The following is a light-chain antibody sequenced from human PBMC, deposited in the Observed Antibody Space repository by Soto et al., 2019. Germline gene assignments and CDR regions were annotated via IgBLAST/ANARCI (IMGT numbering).Light chain of an antibody. CDR3: QQYKSYPWT. CDR2: KES. CDR1: QSISSW. Sequence: DIQMTQSPSTLSASVGDRVTITCRASQSISSWLAWYQQQSGKAPKLLIYKESTLETGVPSRFSGSGSGTEFSLAISGLQPDDFATYYCQQYKSYPWTFGQGTKVEIK. V-gene: IGKV1-5*03. J-gene: IGKJ1*01.